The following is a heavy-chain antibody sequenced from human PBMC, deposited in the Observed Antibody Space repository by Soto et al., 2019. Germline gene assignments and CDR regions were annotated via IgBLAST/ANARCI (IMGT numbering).Heavy chain of an antibody. V-gene: IGHV3-30-3*01. CDR1: GFTFSSYA. CDR3: ARDSLSWYYDSSGFPGSFDY. D-gene: IGHD3-22*01. CDR2: ISYDGSNK. J-gene: IGHJ4*02. Sequence: HPGGSLRLSCAASGFTFSSYAMHWVRQAPGKGLEWVAVISYDGSNKYYADSVKGRFTISRDNSKNTLYLQMNSLRAEDTAVYYCARDSLSWYYDSSGFPGSFDYWGQGTLVTVSS.